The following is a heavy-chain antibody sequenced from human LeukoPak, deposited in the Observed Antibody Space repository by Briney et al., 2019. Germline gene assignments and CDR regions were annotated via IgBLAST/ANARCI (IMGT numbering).Heavy chain of an antibody. CDR1: GFTFGNYW. CDR3: AREIRSRNYEESTGYFNY. Sequence: GGSLRLSCTASGFTFGNYWMSWVRQAPGKGLEWVANIKHDGSEKYYADSVKGRFSIFRDNAKTSVYLQLNSLRGEDTAVYFCAREIRSRNYEESTGYFNYWGQGTLVTVSS. D-gene: IGHD3-22*01. J-gene: IGHJ4*02. V-gene: IGHV3-7*03. CDR2: IKHDGSEK.